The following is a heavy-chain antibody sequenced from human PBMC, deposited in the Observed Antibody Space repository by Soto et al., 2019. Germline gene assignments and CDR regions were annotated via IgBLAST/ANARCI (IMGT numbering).Heavy chain of an antibody. CDR2: ISAYNGNT. D-gene: IGHD3-3*01. V-gene: IGHV1-18*04. CDR1: GYTFTSYG. CDR3: ARDEHDFWSGYRLYYYYYYGMDV. Sequence: GASVKVSCKASGYTFTSYGISWVRQAPGQGLEWMGWISAYNGNTNYAQKLQGRVTMTTDTSTSTAYMELRSLRSDDTAVYYCARDEHDFWSGYRLYYYYYYGMDVWGQGTTVTVSS. J-gene: IGHJ6*02.